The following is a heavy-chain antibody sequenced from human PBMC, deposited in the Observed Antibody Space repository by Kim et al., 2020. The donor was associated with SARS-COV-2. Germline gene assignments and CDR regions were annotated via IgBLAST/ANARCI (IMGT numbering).Heavy chain of an antibody. J-gene: IGHJ6*02. V-gene: IGHV5-10-1*01. D-gene: IGHD4-17*01. Sequence: GESLKISCKGSGYSFTSYWISWVRQMPGKGLEWMGRIDPSDSYTNYSPSFQGHVTISADKSISTAYLQWSSLKASDTAMYYCATTYGEDYYYGMDVWGQGTTVTVSS. CDR3: ATTYGEDYYYGMDV. CDR1: GYSFTSYW. CDR2: IDPSDSYT.